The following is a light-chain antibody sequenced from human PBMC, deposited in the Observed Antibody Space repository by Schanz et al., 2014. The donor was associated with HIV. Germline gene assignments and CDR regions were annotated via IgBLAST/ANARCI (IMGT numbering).Light chain of an antibody. V-gene: IGLV2-14*03. Sequence: QSVLTQPASVSGSLGQSITISCSGTSDNIGGYAYVSWYQHHPDKPPKLIIFDVSNRPSGVSNRFSGSKSGNTASLTISGLQPEDEADYYCLSYTSSQTRLFGGGTKLTVL. CDR2: DVS. J-gene: IGLJ2*01. CDR1: SDNIGGYAY. CDR3: LSYTSSQTRL.